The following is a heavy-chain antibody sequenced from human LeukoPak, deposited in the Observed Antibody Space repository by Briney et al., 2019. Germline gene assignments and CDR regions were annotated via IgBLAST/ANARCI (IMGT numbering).Heavy chain of an antibody. D-gene: IGHD3-22*01. V-gene: IGHV1-46*01. Sequence: ASLRVSCKASVYTLSSYYIHWGSDTPRQGVGWVAIINPSGGSTIDAQNIQGRVSMTSDTSASTVYMELYILRSEDTAVNYWARGHSSGYYAGPLDSWGEGNLVSVSS. CDR3: ARGHSSGYYAGPLDS. CDR2: INPSGGST. CDR1: VYTLSSYY. J-gene: IGHJ4*02.